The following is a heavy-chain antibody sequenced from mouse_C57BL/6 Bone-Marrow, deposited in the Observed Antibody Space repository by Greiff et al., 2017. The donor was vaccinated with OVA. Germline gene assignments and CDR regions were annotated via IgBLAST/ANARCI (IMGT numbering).Heavy chain of an antibody. Sequence: DVKLQESGPVLVKPGASVKMSCKASGYTFTDYYMNWVKQSHGKSLEWIGVINPYNGGTSYNQKFKGKATLTVDKSSSTAYMELNSLTSEDSAVYYCARLYYGSSPFDYWGQGTTLTVSS. CDR1: GYTFTDYY. J-gene: IGHJ2*01. CDR3: ARLYYGSSPFDY. D-gene: IGHD1-1*01. V-gene: IGHV1-19*01. CDR2: INPYNGGT.